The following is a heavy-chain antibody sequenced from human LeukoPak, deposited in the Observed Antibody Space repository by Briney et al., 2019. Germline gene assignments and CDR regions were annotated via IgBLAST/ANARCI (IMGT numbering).Heavy chain of an antibody. CDR3: ARVGEGRYYQYYYMDV. Sequence: ASVKVSCKASGGTFSSYAMHWVRQAPGKGLEYVSAISKNGGNTYYANSVKGRFSISRDNSKNTLYLQMGSLRTEDMAVYYCARVGEGRYYQYYYMDVWGKGTTVTVSS. CDR1: GGTFSSYA. J-gene: IGHJ6*03. D-gene: IGHD1-26*01. CDR2: ISKNGGNT. V-gene: IGHV3-64*01.